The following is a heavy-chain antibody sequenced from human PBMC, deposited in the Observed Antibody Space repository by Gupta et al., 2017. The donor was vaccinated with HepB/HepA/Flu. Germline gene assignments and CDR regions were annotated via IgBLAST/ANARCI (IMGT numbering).Heavy chain of an antibody. CDR2: IYYSGST. V-gene: IGHV4-39*01. J-gene: IGHJ5*02. CDR3: AREGTRSTPNWFDP. Sequence: QLQLQESGPGLVKPSETLSLTCTVSGGSISSSSYYWGWIRQPPGKGLEWIGSIYYSGSTSYNPSLRSRVTISVDTSKNQFSLKVSSVTAADTAGYYCAREGTRSTPNWFDPWGQGTLVTVSS. CDR1: GGSISSSSYY. D-gene: IGHD2-15*01.